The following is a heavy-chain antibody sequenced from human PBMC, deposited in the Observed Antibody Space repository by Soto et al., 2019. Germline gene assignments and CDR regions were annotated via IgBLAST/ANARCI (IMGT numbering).Heavy chain of an antibody. Sequence: SVKVSCKASGGTFSSYAISCVRQAPGQGLEWMGGIIPIFGTANYAQKFQGRVTITADESTSTAYMELSSLRSEDTAVYYCARGALTTVGAPAQPSGEVYYYYGMDVWGQGTTVTVSS. CDR3: ARGALTTVGAPAQPSGEVYYYYGMDV. J-gene: IGHJ6*02. V-gene: IGHV1-69*13. D-gene: IGHD4-17*01. CDR2: IIPIFGTA. CDR1: GGTFSSYA.